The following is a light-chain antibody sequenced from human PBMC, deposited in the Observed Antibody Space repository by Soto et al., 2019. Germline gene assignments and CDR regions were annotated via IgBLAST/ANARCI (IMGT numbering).Light chain of an antibody. CDR3: QQYGTSSWT. CDR1: QSFSSSY. CDR2: GAS. V-gene: IGKV3-20*01. J-gene: IGKJ1*01. Sequence: EIVLTQSPGTLSLSPGERATLSCRASQSFSSSYLAWYQQKPGQAPGLLISGASTRATGIPHRFSGSGSGTDFTLTISTLEPEDFAVYYCQQYGTSSWTFGQGTKVEIK.